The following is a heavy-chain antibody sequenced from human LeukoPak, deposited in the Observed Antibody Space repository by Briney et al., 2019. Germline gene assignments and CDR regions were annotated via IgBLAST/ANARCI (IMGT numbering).Heavy chain of an antibody. V-gene: IGHV1-46*01. CDR1: GYTFTSYY. D-gene: IGHD3-22*01. CDR2: INPSGGST. CDR3: ARDERERRYYYDSSGYVPLDY. J-gene: IGHJ4*02. Sequence: ASVKVSCKASGYTFTSYYMHWVRQAPGQGLEWMGIINPSGGSTSYAQKFQGRVTVTRDTSTSTVYMELSSLRSEDTAVYYCARDERERRYYYDSSGYVPLDYWGQGTLVTVSS.